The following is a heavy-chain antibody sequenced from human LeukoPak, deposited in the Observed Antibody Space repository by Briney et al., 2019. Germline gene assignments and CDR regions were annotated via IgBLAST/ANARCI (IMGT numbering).Heavy chain of an antibody. CDR1: GYSFATYW. J-gene: IGHJ3*01. Sequence: GESLKISCKGSGYSFATYWIGWVRQMPGKGLEWMGINYPGDSDTTYSPSFQGQVTMSADKSISTAYLQWSSLKASDTAMCYCARRVSSSGFDVFDVWGQGTMVTVSS. V-gene: IGHV5-51*01. CDR3: ARRVSSSGFDVFDV. D-gene: IGHD5-12*01. CDR2: NYPGDSDT.